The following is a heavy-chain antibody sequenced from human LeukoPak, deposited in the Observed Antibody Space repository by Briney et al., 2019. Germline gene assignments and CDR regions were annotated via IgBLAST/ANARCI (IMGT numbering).Heavy chain of an antibody. V-gene: IGHV4-39*01. Sequence: SETLSLTCTVSGDSISGFYWSGIRQPPGKGLEWIGSIYYSGSTYYNPSLKSRVTISVDTSKNQFSLKLSSVTAADTAVYYCASPYYDRSGYYYENDYWGQGTLVTVSS. CDR2: IYYSGST. J-gene: IGHJ4*02. D-gene: IGHD3-22*01. CDR3: ASPYYDRSGYYYENDY. CDR1: GDSISGFY.